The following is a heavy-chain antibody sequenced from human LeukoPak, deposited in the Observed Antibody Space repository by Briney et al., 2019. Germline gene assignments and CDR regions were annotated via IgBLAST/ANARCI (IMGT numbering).Heavy chain of an antibody. D-gene: IGHD4-17*01. CDR3: AREITTVTTDLFDY. V-gene: IGHV4-30-4*01. CDR2: IYYSGST. Sequence: SQTLSLTCTVSGGSISSGDYYWSWIRQPPGKGLEWIGYIYYSGSTYYNPSLKSRVTISVDTSKNQLSLKLSSVTAADTAVYYCAREITTVTTDLFDYWGQGTLVTVSS. J-gene: IGHJ4*02. CDR1: GGSISSGDYY.